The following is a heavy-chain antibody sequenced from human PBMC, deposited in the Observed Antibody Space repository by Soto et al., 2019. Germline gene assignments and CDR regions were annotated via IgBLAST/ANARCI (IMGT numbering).Heavy chain of an antibody. V-gene: IGHV3-30*18. D-gene: IGHD1-1*01. CDR3: AKDPGEVEIATGDY. CDR2: LSSDGRNK. J-gene: IGHJ4*02. CDR1: GFTFSDYG. Sequence: QVQLVQSGGGVVQPGRSLRLSCAASGFTFSDYGMHCVRQAPGKGLEWVALLSSDGRNKYYAESLKGRFTISRDSSKNTLYLQMNSLRTEDTAVYFCAKDPGEVEIATGDYWGQGTLVTVSS.